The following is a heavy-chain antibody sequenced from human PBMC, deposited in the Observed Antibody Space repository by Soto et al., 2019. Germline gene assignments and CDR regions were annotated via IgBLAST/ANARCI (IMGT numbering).Heavy chain of an antibody. CDR3: AREGLERTFDY. V-gene: IGHV4-59*01. J-gene: IGHJ4*02. Sequence: SETLSLTCTVSGGSISSYYWSWIRQPPGKGLEWIGYIYYSGSTNYNPSPKSRVTISVDTSKNQFSLKLSSVTAADTAVYYCAREGLERTFDYWGQGTLVTVSS. CDR1: GGSISSYY. D-gene: IGHD1-1*01. CDR2: IYYSGST.